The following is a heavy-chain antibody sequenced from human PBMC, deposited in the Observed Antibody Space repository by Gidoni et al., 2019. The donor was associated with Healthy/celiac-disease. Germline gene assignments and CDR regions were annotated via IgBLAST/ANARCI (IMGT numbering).Heavy chain of an antibody. CDR3: ARDTTLRGFFTSNWFDP. J-gene: IGHJ5*02. CDR1: GGTFSSYA. Sequence: QVQLVQSGAEVKKPGSSVKVSCKASGGTFSSYAISWVRQAPGQGLEWMGGLIPIFGTANYAQKFQGRVTITADESTSTAYMELSSLRSEDTAVYYCARDTTLRGFFTSNWFDPWGQGTLVTVSS. D-gene: IGHD3-16*01. CDR2: LIPIFGTA. V-gene: IGHV1-69*01.